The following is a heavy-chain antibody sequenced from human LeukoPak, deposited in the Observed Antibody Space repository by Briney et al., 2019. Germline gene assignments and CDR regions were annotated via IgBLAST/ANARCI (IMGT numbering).Heavy chain of an antibody. Sequence: GESLKISCKGSGYKFNAYWIAWVRQMPGKGLEWMGIIYPDDSDTRYSPSFQGQVTITADKSISTAYLQWSSLKASDNAMYYCARQRRSSGWPNDYWGQGTLVTVSS. CDR2: IYPDDSDT. J-gene: IGHJ4*02. V-gene: IGHV5-51*01. CDR1: GYKFNAYW. CDR3: ARQRRSSGWPNDY. D-gene: IGHD6-19*01.